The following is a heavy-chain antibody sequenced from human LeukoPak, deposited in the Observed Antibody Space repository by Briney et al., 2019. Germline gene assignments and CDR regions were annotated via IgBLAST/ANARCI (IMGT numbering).Heavy chain of an antibody. CDR1: GFTFSNYA. CDR2: ISGSASST. Sequence: GGSLRLSCAASGFTFSNYAMSWVRQAPGKGLEWVSAISGSASSTYHADSVKGRFTISRDNAKNSLYLQMNSLRAEDTAVYYCARWGVGDYWGQGTLVTVSS. D-gene: IGHD1-26*01. J-gene: IGHJ4*02. CDR3: ARWGVGDY. V-gene: IGHV3-23*01.